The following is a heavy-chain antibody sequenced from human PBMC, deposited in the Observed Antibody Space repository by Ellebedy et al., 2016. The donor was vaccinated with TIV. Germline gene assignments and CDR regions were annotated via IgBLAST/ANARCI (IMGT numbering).Heavy chain of an antibody. Sequence: PGGSLRLSCAASGFPFDSYVMHWVRQATGKGLAWVALISYDGSNKYFADSVQGRFPISRDNSQNTLYLLMNSLRGDDTAIYYCARALNHVDTVSTAPLDCWGQGTLVTVSS. CDR1: GFPFDSYV. V-gene: IGHV3-30*04. CDR3: ARALNHVDTVSTAPLDC. D-gene: IGHD5/OR15-5a*01. J-gene: IGHJ4*02. CDR2: ISYDGSNK.